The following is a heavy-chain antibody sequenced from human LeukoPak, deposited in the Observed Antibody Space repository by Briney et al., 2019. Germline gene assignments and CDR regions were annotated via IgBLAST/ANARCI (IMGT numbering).Heavy chain of an antibody. CDR3: VITDTVTSVEF. Sequence: GGSLRLSCAASGFTFTSYSMNWVRQAPGQGLEWVSSIISSSGYIYYADSVKGRVTISRDNAKNSLYLQMNSLRAEDTAVYYCVITDTVTSVEFRGQGNPVNGFS. CDR2: IISSSGYI. CDR1: GFTFTSYS. V-gene: IGHV3-21*01. J-gene: IGHJ4*01. D-gene: IGHD4-17*01.